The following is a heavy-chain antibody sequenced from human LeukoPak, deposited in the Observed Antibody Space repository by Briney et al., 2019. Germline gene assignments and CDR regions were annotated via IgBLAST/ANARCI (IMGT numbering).Heavy chain of an antibody. J-gene: IGHJ3*02. Sequence: PSGTLSLTCAVSGGSISSSNWWSWVRQPPGKGLEWIGEIYHSGSTNYNPSLKSRVTISVDKSKNQFSLKLSSVTAADTAVYYCARGREWFLSIGAFDIWGQGTMVTVSS. CDR3: ARGREWFLSIGAFDI. D-gene: IGHD3-3*01. CDR1: GGSISSSNW. V-gene: IGHV4-4*02. CDR2: IYHSGST.